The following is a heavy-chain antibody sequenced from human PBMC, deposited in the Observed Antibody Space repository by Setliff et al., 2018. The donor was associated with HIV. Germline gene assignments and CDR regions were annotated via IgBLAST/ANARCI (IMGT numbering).Heavy chain of an antibody. CDR1: GDSISNYY. Sequence: ETLSLTCTVSGDSISNYYWSWIRQPPGKGLEWIGHIYYSGSTDYNPSLTSRVIISVDPSKNQFTLMLNSVTAADTAVYYCASQPYNSGWFGGWFDPWGQGTLVTVS. V-gene: IGHV4-59*12. CDR2: IYYSGST. J-gene: IGHJ5*02. D-gene: IGHD6-19*01. CDR3: ASQPYNSGWFGGWFDP.